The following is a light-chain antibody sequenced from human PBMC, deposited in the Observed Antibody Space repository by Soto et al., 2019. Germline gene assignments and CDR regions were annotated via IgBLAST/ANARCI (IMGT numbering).Light chain of an antibody. CDR1: QGISKF. Sequence: DIQMTQSPSSLSASVGDTVTITCRASQGISKFLVWIQQKPGKAPKSLIYAASTLQSGVPAKFSGSGSGTEFTLTISSLQSEDFAVYYCQQYNNWPPYTFGQGTKLEIK. V-gene: IGKV1-16*02. CDR2: AAS. J-gene: IGKJ2*01. CDR3: QQYNNWPPYT.